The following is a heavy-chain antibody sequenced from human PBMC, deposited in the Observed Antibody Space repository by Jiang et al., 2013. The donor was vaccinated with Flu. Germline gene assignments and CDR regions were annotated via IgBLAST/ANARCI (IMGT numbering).Heavy chain of an antibody. Sequence: QSPSRGLEWLGRTYYRSKWYNDYAVSVKSRITINPDTSKNQFSLQLNSVTPEDTAVYYCARDSGYGYSYGRGAFDIWGQGTMVTVSS. CDR3: ARDSGYGYSYGRGAFDI. CDR2: TYYRSKWYN. J-gene: IGHJ3*02. V-gene: IGHV6-1*01. D-gene: IGHD5-18*01.